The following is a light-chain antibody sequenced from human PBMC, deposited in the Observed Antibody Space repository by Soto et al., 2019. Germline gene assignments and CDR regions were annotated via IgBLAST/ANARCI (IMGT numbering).Light chain of an antibody. CDR2: DVT. CDR1: SSDVGGYDF. J-gene: IGLJ2*01. CDR3: SSFARGIPLV. Sequence: QSVLTQPASVSGSPGQSITISCTGTSSDVGGYDFVSWYQQHPGKAPKLLICDVTNRPSVVSNRFSGSKSGNTDSLTISGLQTEYEADYYCSSFARGIPLVCDGGTKLTVL. V-gene: IGLV2-14*03.